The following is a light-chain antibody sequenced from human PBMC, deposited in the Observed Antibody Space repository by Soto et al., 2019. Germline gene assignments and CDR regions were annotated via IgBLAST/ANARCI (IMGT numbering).Light chain of an antibody. CDR1: SSDVGGYNY. J-gene: IGLJ3*02. CDR2: EVS. V-gene: IGLV2-8*01. Sequence: QSVLTQPRSASGSLGQSGTISCTGTSSDVGGYNYVSWYQQHPGKAPKLMISEVSKRPSGVPDRFSGSKSGNTASLTVSGLQAEDEADYYCSSYVGSKVFGGGTKVTVL. CDR3: SSYVGSKV.